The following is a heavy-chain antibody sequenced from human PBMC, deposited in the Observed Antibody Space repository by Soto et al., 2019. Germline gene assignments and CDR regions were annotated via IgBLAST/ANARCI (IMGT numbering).Heavy chain of an antibody. Sequence: CLGGSGCGSVCTLSRLYMHWVRQAPGKGLAWVAVISYDGSNTHYAESVKGRFNISRDDSKNTVYLQMNNLRGEDSAVYYCARDHGMFLSYYYYGMDVWGQVTTVPLSS. D-gene: IGHD3-10*02. V-gene: IGHV3-30-3*01. CDR2: ISYDGSNT. J-gene: IGHJ6*02. CDR1: VCTLSRLY. CDR3: ARDHGMFLSYYYYGMDV.